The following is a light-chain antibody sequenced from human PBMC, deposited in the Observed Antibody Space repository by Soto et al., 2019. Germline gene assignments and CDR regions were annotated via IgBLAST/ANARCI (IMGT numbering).Light chain of an antibody. CDR1: SSNIGSNF. Sequence: QLVLTQPPSVSGTPGQTVTISCSGSSSNIGSNFVSWYQHLPGTAPKLLSYRDYQRPSGVPDRFSGSKSGTSASLAISGLQSEDDGDYYCAAWDDNLNVYVFAAGTKVTVL. V-gene: IGLV1-47*01. J-gene: IGLJ1*01. CDR3: AAWDDNLNVYV. CDR2: RDY.